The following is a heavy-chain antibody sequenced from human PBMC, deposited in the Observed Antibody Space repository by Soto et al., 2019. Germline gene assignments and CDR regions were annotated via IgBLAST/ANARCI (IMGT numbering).Heavy chain of an antibody. CDR3: AAETYGDLKTDYYYCYYMDV. D-gene: IGHD4-17*01. CDR2: IVVGSGNT. Sequence: SVKVSCKTSGFTFTSSAMQWVRQARGQRLEWIGWIVVGSGNTNYAQKFQERVTITRDMSTSTAYMELSSLRSEDTAVYYCAAETYGDLKTDYYYCYYMDVWGKGTTVTVSS. J-gene: IGHJ6*03. V-gene: IGHV1-58*02. CDR1: GFTFTSSA.